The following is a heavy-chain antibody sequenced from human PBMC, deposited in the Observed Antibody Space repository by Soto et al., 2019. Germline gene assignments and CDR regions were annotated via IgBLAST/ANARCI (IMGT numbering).Heavy chain of an antibody. CDR1: GFTFTTFA. D-gene: IGHD3-10*01. Sequence: GGSLRLSCAASGFTFTTFAMHWVRQAPGKGLDWVAVISYDGGNKYYADSVKGRFTISRDNSKNTLFLQMNSLRADDSALYYCARDQWSGGVHLCTAELRAFDFWGQGTLVTVSS. CDR2: ISYDGGNK. J-gene: IGHJ4*02. V-gene: IGHV3-30-3*01. CDR3: ARDQWSGGVHLCTAELRAFDF.